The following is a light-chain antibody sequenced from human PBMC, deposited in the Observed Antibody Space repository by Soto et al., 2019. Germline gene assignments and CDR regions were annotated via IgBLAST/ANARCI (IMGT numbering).Light chain of an antibody. V-gene: IGLV1-47*01. CDR2: RNN. J-gene: IGLJ1*01. Sequence: QSVLTQPPSASGTPGQRVTISCSGSSSNIGSNYVYWYHQLPGTAPKLVIYRNNQRPSGVPDRISGSKSGTSASLAISGLRSEDEAEYYCSSYTNINTRACVFGTGTKLTVL. CDR1: SSNIGSNY. CDR3: SSYTNINTRACV.